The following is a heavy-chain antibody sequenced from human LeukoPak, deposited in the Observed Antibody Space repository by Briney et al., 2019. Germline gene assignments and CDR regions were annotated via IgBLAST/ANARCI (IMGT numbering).Heavy chain of an antibody. CDR1: GFTFSSYG. V-gene: IGHV3-30*18. CDR3: AKDAFGEYYYMDV. Sequence: PGGSLRLSCAASGFTFSSYGMHWVRQAPGKGLEWVAVISYDGSNKYYADSVKGRFTISRDNSKNTLYLQMNSLRAEDTAVYCCAKDAFGEYYYMDVWGKGTTVTVSS. CDR2: ISYDGSNK. J-gene: IGHJ6*03. D-gene: IGHD3-10*01.